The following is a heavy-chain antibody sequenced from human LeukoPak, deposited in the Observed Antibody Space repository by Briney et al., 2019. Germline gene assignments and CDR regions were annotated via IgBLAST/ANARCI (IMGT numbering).Heavy chain of an antibody. CDR1: GFTFSSYD. CDR3: ARGGFYDSSGYPFDY. J-gene: IGHJ4*02. CDR2: IGTAGDT. V-gene: IGHV3-13*04. D-gene: IGHD3-22*01. Sequence: GGSLRLSCAASGFTFSSYDMHWVRQATGEGLEWVSAIGTAGDTYYTGSVKGRFTISRENAKNSLYLQMNSLRAGDTAVYYCARGGFYDSSGYPFDYWGQGTLVTVSS.